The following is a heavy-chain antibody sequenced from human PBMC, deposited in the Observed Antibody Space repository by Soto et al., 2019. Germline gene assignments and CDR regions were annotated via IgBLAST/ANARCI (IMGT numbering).Heavy chain of an antibody. CDR3: ARVVRFWGWLSYYYGMDV. CDR1: GGSISSSNW. Sequence: SETLSLTCAVSGGSISSSNWWSWVRQPPGKGLEWIGEIYHSGSTNYNPSLKSRVTISVDKSKNQFSLKLSSVTAADTAVYYWARVVRFWGWLSYYYGMDVWGQGTTVTVSS. V-gene: IGHV4-4*02. CDR2: IYHSGST. D-gene: IGHD3-3*01. J-gene: IGHJ6*02.